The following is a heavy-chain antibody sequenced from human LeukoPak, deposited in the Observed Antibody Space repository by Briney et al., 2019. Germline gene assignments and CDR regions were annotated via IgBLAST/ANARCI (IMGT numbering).Heavy chain of an antibody. CDR3: ARDSGFGSWYHAFDI. Sequence: PGGSLRLSCRGSGFKFDDYGMTWVRQAPGKGLEWVSDINWNGDSTGYAHSVRGRFTISRDNSKNTLYLQMNSLRAEDMAVYYCARDSGFGSWYHAFDIWGQGTMVTVSS. J-gene: IGHJ3*02. V-gene: IGHV3-20*04. D-gene: IGHD6-13*01. CDR2: INWNGDST. CDR1: GFKFDDYG.